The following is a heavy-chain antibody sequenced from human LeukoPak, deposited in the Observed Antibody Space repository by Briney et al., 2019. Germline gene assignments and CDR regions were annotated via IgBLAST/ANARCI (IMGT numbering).Heavy chain of an antibody. V-gene: IGHV3-23*01. Sequence: GGSLRLSCAASGFIFSSYSMSWVRQAPGKGLEWVSAIGGSGGNTYYADSVKGRFTISRDNSKNTLYLQMNSLRAEDTAVYYCARVFRFGEFDYWGQGTLVTVSS. D-gene: IGHD3-10*01. CDR2: IGGSGGNT. CDR1: GFIFSSYS. J-gene: IGHJ4*02. CDR3: ARVFRFGEFDY.